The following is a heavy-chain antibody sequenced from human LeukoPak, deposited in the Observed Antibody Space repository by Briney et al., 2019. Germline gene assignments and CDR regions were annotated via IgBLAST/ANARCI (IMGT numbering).Heavy chain of an antibody. Sequence: GESLKISCKSSGFIFTTNWIAWVRQMPGKGLEWMGIVYAGDSNTRYSPSVQGQVTILADKSISTAYLQWTSLTASTTAMYYCARGDNWNDRKNNWFDPWGQGTLVTVSS. CDR3: ARGDNWNDRKNNWFDP. CDR1: GFIFTTNW. V-gene: IGHV5-51*01. CDR2: VYAGDSNT. J-gene: IGHJ5*02. D-gene: IGHD1-20*01.